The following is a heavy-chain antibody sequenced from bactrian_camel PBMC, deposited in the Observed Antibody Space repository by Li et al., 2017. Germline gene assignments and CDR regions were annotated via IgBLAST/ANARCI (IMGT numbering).Heavy chain of an antibody. Sequence: VQLVESGGGLVQPGGSLKLSCTGSGYTFRNYAMMWLRQAPGKGLEWVSHINNYGDRTYYADSVKGRFTIFRDNAKNTLYLQLNSLKTEDTAMYFCARGMMLFRYWGQGTQVTVS. D-gene: IGHD1*01. J-gene: IGHJ6*01. CDR2: INNYGDRT. CDR1: GYTFRNYA. V-gene: IGHV3S31*01. CDR3: ARGMMLFRY.